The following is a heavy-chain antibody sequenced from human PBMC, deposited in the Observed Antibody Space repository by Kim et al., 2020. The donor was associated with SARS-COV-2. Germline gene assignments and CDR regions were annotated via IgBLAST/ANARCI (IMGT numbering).Heavy chain of an antibody. V-gene: IGHV1-3*01. D-gene: IGHD3-16*02. J-gene: IGHJ5*02. CDR3: AREGGGSIGLGFDP. Sequence: YSPNFQGRVTITRDPSATSVYMELSSLTSEDTAVYYCAREGGGSIGLGFDPWGQGTLVIVSS.